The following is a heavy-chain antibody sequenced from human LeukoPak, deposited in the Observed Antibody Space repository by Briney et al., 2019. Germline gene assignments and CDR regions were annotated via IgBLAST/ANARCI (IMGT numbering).Heavy chain of an antibody. Sequence: PGGSLRLSCAASGFTFSSYWMHWVRQAPGTGLVLVSRSSSDGSDTMYADSVKGRFTISRDNVNNTLYLQMNSLRGDDTAVYYCAREWDLPGAYFMDVWGKGTTVTVSS. CDR1: GFTFSSYW. CDR2: SSSDGSDT. CDR3: AREWDLPGAYFMDV. V-gene: IGHV3-74*03. D-gene: IGHD1-26*01. J-gene: IGHJ6*03.